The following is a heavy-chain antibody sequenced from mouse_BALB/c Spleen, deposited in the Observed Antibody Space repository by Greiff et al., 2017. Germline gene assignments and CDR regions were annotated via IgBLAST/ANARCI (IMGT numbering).Heavy chain of an antibody. Sequence: EVKLMESGPELVKPGASVKISCKASGYSFTGYFMNWVMQSHGKSLEWIGRINPYNGDTFYNQKFKGKATLTVDKSSSTAHMELRSLASEDSAVYYCARWWFDYWGQGTTLTVSS. D-gene: IGHD1-1*02. CDR2: INPYNGDT. V-gene: IGHV1-20*02. CDR1: GYSFTGYF. CDR3: ARWWFDY. J-gene: IGHJ2*01.